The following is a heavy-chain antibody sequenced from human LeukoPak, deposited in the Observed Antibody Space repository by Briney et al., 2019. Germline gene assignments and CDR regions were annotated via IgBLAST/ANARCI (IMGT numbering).Heavy chain of an antibody. CDR2: ISGSGGST. J-gene: IGHJ4*02. V-gene: IGHV3-23*01. CDR3: AKQIRDCSSTSCYDLFDY. CDR1: GFTFSSYA. Sequence: GGSPRLSCAASGFTFSSYAMSWVRQAPGKGLEWVSAISGSGGSTYYADSVKGRFTISRDNSKNTLYLQMNSLRAEDTAVYYCAKQIRDCSSTSCYDLFDYWGQGTLVTVSS. D-gene: IGHD2-2*01.